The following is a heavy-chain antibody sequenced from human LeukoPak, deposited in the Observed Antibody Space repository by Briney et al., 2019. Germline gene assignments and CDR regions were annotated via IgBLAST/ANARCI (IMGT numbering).Heavy chain of an antibody. J-gene: IGHJ4*02. Sequence: GGSLRLSCAASGFIFSSKWMFWVRQAPGKGLMWVSRINTDGSDTTYADSVKGRFTISRDNAKNTLYLQMDSLRAEDTAVYYCARDLHWNQLGLWGQGTLVTVSS. CDR1: GFIFSSKW. V-gene: IGHV3-74*01. D-gene: IGHD1-1*01. CDR2: INTDGSDT. CDR3: ARDLHWNQLGL.